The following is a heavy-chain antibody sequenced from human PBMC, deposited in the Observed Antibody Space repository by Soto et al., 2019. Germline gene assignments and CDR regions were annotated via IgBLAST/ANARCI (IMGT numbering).Heavy chain of an antibody. Sequence: PSETLSLTCAVSSGSIDNVYWWSWVRQSPGKGLEWIGETSHDGSTNYNPSLKSRVTISVDTSKNQFSLKLSSVTAADTAVYYCAAGGGLPRYYWGQGTLVTVSS. CDR3: AAGGGLPRYY. V-gene: IGHV4-4*02. D-gene: IGHD5-12*01. J-gene: IGHJ4*02. CDR1: SGSIDNVYW. CDR2: TSHDGST.